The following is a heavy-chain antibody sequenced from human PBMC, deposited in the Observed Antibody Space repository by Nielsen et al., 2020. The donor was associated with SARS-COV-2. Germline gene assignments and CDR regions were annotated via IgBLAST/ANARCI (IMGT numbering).Heavy chain of an antibody. V-gene: IGHV5-10-1*01. J-gene: IGHJ4*02. CDR3: ASWGRIAAAGTPWDY. Sequence: GESLKISCQGSGYSFTSYWISWVRQMPGKGLEWMGRIDPSDSYTNYSPSFQGHVTISADKSISTAYLQWSSLKASDTAMYYCASWGRIAAAGTPWDYWGQGTLVTVSS. CDR2: IDPSDSYT. D-gene: IGHD6-13*01. CDR1: GYSFTSYW.